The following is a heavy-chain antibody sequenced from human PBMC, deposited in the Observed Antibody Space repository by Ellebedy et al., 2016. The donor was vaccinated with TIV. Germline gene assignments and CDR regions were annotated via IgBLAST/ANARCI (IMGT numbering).Heavy chain of an antibody. Sequence: ESLKISXAASGFTFSDSYMSWVRQAPGKGLEWIGEIYLTGSTNYNPSLKSRVTMSIDKSKTQFSLKLTSVTAADTAVYYCARAIIAPRPYYFDSWGQGALVTVSS. V-gene: IGHV4-34*01. CDR2: IYLTGST. J-gene: IGHJ4*02. CDR1: GFTFSDSY. D-gene: IGHD6-6*01. CDR3: ARAIIAPRPYYFDS.